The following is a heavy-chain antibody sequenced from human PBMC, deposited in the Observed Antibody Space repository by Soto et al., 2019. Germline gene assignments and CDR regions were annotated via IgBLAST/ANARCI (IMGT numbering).Heavy chain of an antibody. Sequence: QLQLQESGSGLVKPSQTLSLTCAVSGGSISSGGYSWSWIRQPPGKGLEWIGYIYHSGSTYYNPSLKSRVTISVDRSKNQFSLKLSSGTAADTAVYYCAKGGWCSGGSCYTAFDIWGQGTMVTVSS. D-gene: IGHD2-15*01. CDR3: AKGGWCSGGSCYTAFDI. V-gene: IGHV4-30-2*01. CDR1: GGSISSGGYS. CDR2: IYHSGST. J-gene: IGHJ3*02.